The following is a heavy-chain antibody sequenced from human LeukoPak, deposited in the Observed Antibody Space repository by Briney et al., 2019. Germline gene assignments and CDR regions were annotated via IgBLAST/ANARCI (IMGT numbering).Heavy chain of an antibody. D-gene: IGHD5-12*01. Sequence: GGSLRLSCAASGFTFNNYDMSWVRQAPGKGLEWVSTISDSGGNTKYADSVKGRFIISRDNAKNLLYLQMNSLRAEDTAVYYCARPTTIVATAPEDWGQGTLVTVSS. CDR3: ARPTTIVATAPED. J-gene: IGHJ4*02. CDR1: GFTFNNYD. CDR2: ISDSGGNT. V-gene: IGHV3-23*01.